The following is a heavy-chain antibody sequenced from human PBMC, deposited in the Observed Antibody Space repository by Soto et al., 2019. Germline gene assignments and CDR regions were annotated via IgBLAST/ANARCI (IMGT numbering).Heavy chain of an antibody. J-gene: IGHJ5*02. CDR1: GCTFTSYG. V-gene: IGHV1-69*13. CDR3: ARGYCSGGSCYYEGSNWFDP. CDR2: IIPIFGTG. Sequence: SVKVSCKGSGCTFTSYGISWVRQAPGQGLEWMGGIIPIFGTGNYAQKFQGRVTITADESTSTAYMELSSLRSEDTAVYYCARGYCSGGSCYYEGSNWFDPWGQGTLVTVSS. D-gene: IGHD2-15*01.